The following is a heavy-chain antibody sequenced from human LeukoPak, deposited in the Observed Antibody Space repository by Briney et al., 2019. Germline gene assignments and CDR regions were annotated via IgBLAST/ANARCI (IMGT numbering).Heavy chain of an antibody. J-gene: IGHJ4*02. CDR2: IYYSGST. V-gene: IGHV4-59*01. D-gene: IGHD5-18*01. CDR3: ARFRVDTAMGYYYFDY. Sequence: SETLSLTCTVSGGSISSYYWSWLRQPPGKGLEWIGYIYYSGSTNYNPSLKSRVTISVDTSKNQFSLKLSSVTAADTAVYYCARFRVDTAMGYYYFDYWGQGTLVTVSA. CDR1: GGSISSYY.